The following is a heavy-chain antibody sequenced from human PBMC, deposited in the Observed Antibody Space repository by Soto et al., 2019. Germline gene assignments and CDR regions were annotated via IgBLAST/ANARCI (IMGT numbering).Heavy chain of an antibody. V-gene: IGHV4-61*01. D-gene: IGHD2-15*01. CDR3: TKRLRDVSKPSPWVDP. J-gene: IGHJ5*02. Sequence: PSETLSLTCTVSGGSVSSGSYYWSWIRQPPGKGLEWIGYIYYSGSTNYNPSLKSRVTISVDTSKNQFSLKLSSVTAADTAVYYCTKRLRDVSKPSPWVDPWGQGTLVTVSS. CDR2: IYYSGST. CDR1: GGSVSSGSYY.